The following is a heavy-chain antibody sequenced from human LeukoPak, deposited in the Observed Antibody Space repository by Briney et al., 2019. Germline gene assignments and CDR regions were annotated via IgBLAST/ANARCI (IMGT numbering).Heavy chain of an antibody. CDR1: GASISSFS. V-gene: IGHV4-4*07. J-gene: IGHJ4*02. D-gene: IGHD5-18*01. CDR3: ARDGYYYGFTYFDY. Sequence: SEPLSLTCTVSGASISSFSGAWIRQPAGKGLEWFGRISTSGGTNYSPSLKSRVTMSLDTSKNQFSLRLSSVTAADTAVYYCARDGYYYGFTYFDYWGQGTLLTVSS. CDR2: ISTSGGT.